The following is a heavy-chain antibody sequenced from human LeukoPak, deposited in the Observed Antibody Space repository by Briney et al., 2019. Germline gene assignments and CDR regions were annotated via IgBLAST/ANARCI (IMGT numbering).Heavy chain of an antibody. V-gene: IGHV4-59*01. CDR2: IYYSGST. Sequence: PSETLSLTXTVSGGSIRSYYWSWIRQPPGKGLEWIGYIYYSGSTNYNPSLKSRVTISVDTSKNQFSLKLSSVTAADTAVYYCASSDSSGYPTAGFDYWGQGTLVTVSS. CDR3: ASSDSSGYPTAGFDY. CDR1: GGSIRSYY. D-gene: IGHD3-22*01. J-gene: IGHJ4*02.